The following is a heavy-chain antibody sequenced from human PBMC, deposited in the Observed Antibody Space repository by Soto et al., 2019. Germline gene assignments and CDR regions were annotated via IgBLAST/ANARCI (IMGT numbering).Heavy chain of an antibody. J-gene: IGHJ4*02. V-gene: IGHV4-34*01. Sequence: SETLSLTCAVYGGSFSGYYWSWIRQPPGKGLEWIGEINHSGSTNYNPSLKSRVTISVDTSKNQFSRWLSSVTAADTAVYYCARDSRIAVAGDGYYFDYWGRGTLVTVSS. CDR3: ARDSRIAVAGDGYYFDY. D-gene: IGHD6-19*01. CDR2: INHSGST. CDR1: GGSFSGYY.